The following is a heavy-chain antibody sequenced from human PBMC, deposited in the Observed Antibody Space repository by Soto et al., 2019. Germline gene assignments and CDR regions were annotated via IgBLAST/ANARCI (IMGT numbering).Heavy chain of an antibody. CDR2: ASGYTSDT. Sequence: ASVKVSCKASGYTFTTYDITWVRLVPGQGLEWLGWASGYTSDTNYAQKFQGRVTMTTDTFTRTAYLELRRLRSDDTALYYCARWYYDFTYGLDVWGQGTPVTSP. J-gene: IGHJ6*02. D-gene: IGHD3-3*01. V-gene: IGHV1-18*04. CDR1: GYTFTTYD. CDR3: ARWYYDFTYGLDV.